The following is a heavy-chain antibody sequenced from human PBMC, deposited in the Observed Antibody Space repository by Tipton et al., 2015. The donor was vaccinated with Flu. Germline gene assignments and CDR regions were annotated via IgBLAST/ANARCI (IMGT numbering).Heavy chain of an antibody. V-gene: IGHV3-7*01. J-gene: IGHJ4*02. Sequence: SLRLSCAASGFSLNTYWMSWIRRAPGKGLEWLANIKQDGSEKYYVDSVKGRFTISRDNAENSLYLQMNSLTAEDTAVYYCVRDRGTYCSGSSCYPRNFDHWGQGTLVTVSS. CDR3: VRDRGTYCSGSSCYPRNFDH. CDR2: IKQDGSEK. CDR1: GFSLNTYW. D-gene: IGHD2-2*01.